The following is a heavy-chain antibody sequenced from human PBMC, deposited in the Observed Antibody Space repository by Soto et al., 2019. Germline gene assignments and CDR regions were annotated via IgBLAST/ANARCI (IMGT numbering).Heavy chain of an antibody. D-gene: IGHD1-26*01. Sequence: ASVKVSCKASGYTFAGYYMHWGRQAPGQGLEWMGWINPNSGGTNYAQKFQGWVTMTRDTSISTAYMELSRLRSDDTAVYYCAREESGSYSAKTRYWYFDLWGGGTLVTVSS. CDR2: INPNSGGT. CDR3: AREESGSYSAKTRYWYFDL. CDR1: GYTFAGYY. V-gene: IGHV1-2*04. J-gene: IGHJ2*01.